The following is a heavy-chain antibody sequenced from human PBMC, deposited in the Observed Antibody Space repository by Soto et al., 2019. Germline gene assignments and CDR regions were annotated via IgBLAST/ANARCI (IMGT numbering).Heavy chain of an antibody. Sequence: SETLSVTCTVSGGSISSYYWSWIRQPPGKGLEWIGYIYYSGSTNYNPSLKSRVTISVDTSKNQFSLKLSSVTAADTAVYYCARHRSSRLVSRPGPFDPWGQGTLVTVSS. CDR2: IYYSGST. V-gene: IGHV4-59*08. D-gene: IGHD6-6*01. CDR3: ARHRSSRLVSRPGPFDP. CDR1: GGSISSYY. J-gene: IGHJ5*02.